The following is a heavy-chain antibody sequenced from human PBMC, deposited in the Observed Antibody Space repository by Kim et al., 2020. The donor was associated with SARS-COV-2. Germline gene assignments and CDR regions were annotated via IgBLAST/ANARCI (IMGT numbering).Heavy chain of an antibody. CDR3: ARDTARRDIPYYFDY. CDR2: IKQDGSEK. CDR1: GFTFSSYW. Sequence: GGSLRLSCAASGFTFSSYWMSWVRQAPGKGLEWVANIKQDGSEKYYVDSVKGRFTISRDNAKNSLYLQMNSLRAEDTAVYYCARDTARRDIPYYFDYWGQGTLVTVSS. D-gene: IGHD6-6*01. J-gene: IGHJ4*02. V-gene: IGHV3-7*01.